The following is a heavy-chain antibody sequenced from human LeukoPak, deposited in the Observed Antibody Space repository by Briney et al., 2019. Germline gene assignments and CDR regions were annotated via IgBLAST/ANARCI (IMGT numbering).Heavy chain of an antibody. CDR1: GFTFSDYY. D-gene: IGHD2-15*01. Sequence: PGGSLRLSCAASGFTFSDYYMSWIRQAPGKGLEWVSYISSSGSTIYYADSVKGRFTISRDNAKTSLYLQMNSLRAEDTAVYYCARDLRLKWSIERYFDYWGQGTLVTVSS. V-gene: IGHV3-11*01. J-gene: IGHJ4*02. CDR2: ISSSGSTI. CDR3: ARDLRLKWSIERYFDY.